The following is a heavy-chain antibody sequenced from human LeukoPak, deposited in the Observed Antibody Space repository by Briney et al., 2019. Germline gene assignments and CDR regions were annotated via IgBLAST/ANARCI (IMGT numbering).Heavy chain of an antibody. V-gene: IGHV4-34*01. CDR1: GGSFSGYF. Sequence: PSGTLSLTCAVYGGSFSGYFWTWIRQPPGKGLEWIGEINHSGSTNYSPSLKSRVTMSLDTSKNQFSLKLNSVTAADTAVYYCVRDRDGSHDYWGQGTQVTVSS. CDR3: VRDRDGSHDY. J-gene: IGHJ4*02. CDR2: INHSGST. D-gene: IGHD1-26*01.